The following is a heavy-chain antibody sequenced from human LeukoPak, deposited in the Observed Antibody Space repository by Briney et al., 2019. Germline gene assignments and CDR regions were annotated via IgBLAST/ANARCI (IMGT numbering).Heavy chain of an antibody. V-gene: IGHV1-46*01. CDR1: GYTFTSYY. CDR2: INPSGGST. J-gene: IGHJ6*03. D-gene: IGHD3-3*01. Sequence: ASVKVFCKASGYTFTSYYMHWVRQAPGQGLEWMGIINPSGGSTSYAQKFQGRVTMTRDTSTSTVYMELSSLRSEDTAVYYCARGGMIFGVVAYYYMDVWGKGTTVTVSS. CDR3: ARGGMIFGVVAYYYMDV.